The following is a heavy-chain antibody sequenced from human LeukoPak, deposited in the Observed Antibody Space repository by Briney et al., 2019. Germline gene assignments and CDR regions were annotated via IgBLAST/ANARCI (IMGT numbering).Heavy chain of an antibody. Sequence: GGSLRLSCAASGFTVSSIHMVWVRQAPGKGLEWVSLISGSGSSTYYADSAKGRFTISRDNSKNTLYLQMNSLRAEDTAVYYCAKSFAVAGSRPPDYWGQGTLVTVSS. J-gene: IGHJ4*02. CDR2: ISGSGSST. D-gene: IGHD6-13*01. CDR3: AKSFAVAGSRPPDY. CDR1: GFTVSSIH. V-gene: IGHV3-23*01.